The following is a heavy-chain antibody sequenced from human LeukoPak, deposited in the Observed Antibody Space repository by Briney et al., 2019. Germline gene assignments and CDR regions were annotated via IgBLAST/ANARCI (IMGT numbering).Heavy chain of an antibody. CDR3: ARDLRDSSGYYYPLGY. J-gene: IGHJ4*02. D-gene: IGHD3-22*01. Sequence: ASVKVSCKASGYTFTSYYMHWVRQAPGQGLEWMGIINPNGGSTSYAQKFQGRVTMTRDTSTSTVYMELSSLRSEDTAVYYCARDLRDSSGYYYPLGYWGQGTLVTVSS. V-gene: IGHV1-46*01. CDR1: GYTFTSYY. CDR2: INPNGGST.